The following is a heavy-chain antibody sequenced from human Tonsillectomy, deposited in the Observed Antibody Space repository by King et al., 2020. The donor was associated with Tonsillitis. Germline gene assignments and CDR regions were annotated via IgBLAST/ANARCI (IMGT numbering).Heavy chain of an antibody. CDR1: GFTFSDYY. Sequence: VQLVESGGGLVKPGGSLRLSCAASGFTFSDYYMSWIRQAPGKGLEWVSYISSSGSIIYYADSVKGRFTISRDNAKNSLYLQMNSLRAEDTAVYYCARLGFYDSSGYSVAAEYFKHWGQGTLVTASS. J-gene: IGHJ1*01. CDR3: ARLGFYDSSGYSVAAEYFKH. D-gene: IGHD3-22*01. V-gene: IGHV3-11*01. CDR2: ISSSGSII.